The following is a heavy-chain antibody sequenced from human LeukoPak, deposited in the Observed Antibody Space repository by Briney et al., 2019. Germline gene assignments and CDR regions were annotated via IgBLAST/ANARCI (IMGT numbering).Heavy chain of an antibody. V-gene: IGHV3-23*01. J-gene: IGHJ3*02. CDR1: GFTFSSYG. CDR3: AKVMGYCGGDCYLDAFDI. Sequence: GGTLRLPCAASGFTFSSYGMSWVRQAPGKGLEWVSAISGSGGSTYYADSVKGRFTISRDNSKNTLYLQMNSLRAEDTAVYYCAKVMGYCGGDCYLDAFDIWGQGTMVTVSS. D-gene: IGHD2-21*02. CDR2: ISGSGGST.